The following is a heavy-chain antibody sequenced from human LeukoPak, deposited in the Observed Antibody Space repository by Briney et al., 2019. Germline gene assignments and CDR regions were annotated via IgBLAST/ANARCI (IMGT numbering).Heavy chain of an antibody. CDR2: IYTSGST. Sequence: SETLSLTCTVSGGSISSGSYYWRWIRQPAGKGLEWIGRIYTSGSTNYNPSLKSRVTISVDTSKNQFSLKLSSVTAADTAVYYCARGEILEWYKTEYYYGMDVWGQGTTVTVSS. V-gene: IGHV4-61*02. D-gene: IGHD3-3*01. J-gene: IGHJ6*02. CDR3: ARGEILEWYKTEYYYGMDV. CDR1: GGSISSGSYY.